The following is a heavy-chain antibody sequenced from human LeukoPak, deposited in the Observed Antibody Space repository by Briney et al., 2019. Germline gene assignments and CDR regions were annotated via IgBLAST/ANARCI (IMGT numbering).Heavy chain of an antibody. J-gene: IGHJ4*02. CDR2: FYASGTM. CDR3: ARGSYGYIDY. CDR1: GVSLSHYY. Sequence: PSETLSLTCSVSGVSLSHYYWTWIRQPAGKGLEWIGRFYASGTMIYNPSLKSRVAMSADTSKNQFSLMVTSVTAADTAVYYCARGSYGYIDYCGQGILVTVSS. V-gene: IGHV4-4*07. D-gene: IGHD3-16*01.